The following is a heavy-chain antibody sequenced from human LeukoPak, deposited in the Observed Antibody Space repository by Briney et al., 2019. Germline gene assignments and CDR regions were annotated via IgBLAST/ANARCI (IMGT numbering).Heavy chain of an antibody. CDR1: GGSISSSNYY. J-gene: IGHJ4*02. Sequence: SETLSLTCTVSGGSISSSNYYWGWIRQPPGKGLEWIGSIYYRGSTDYNPSLKSRVTISVDTSKNQFSLKLSSVTAADTAVYYCARRGDSYAVFDYWGQGTLVTVSS. V-gene: IGHV4-39*01. D-gene: IGHD5-18*01. CDR3: ARRGDSYAVFDY. CDR2: IYYRGST.